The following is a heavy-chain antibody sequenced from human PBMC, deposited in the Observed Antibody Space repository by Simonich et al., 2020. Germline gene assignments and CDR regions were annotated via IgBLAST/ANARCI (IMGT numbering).Heavy chain of an antibody. J-gene: IGHJ4*02. CDR1: GYPFTGYY. V-gene: IGHV1-2*06. Sequence: QVQLVQSGAAVKKPGASVKVSCQASGYPFTGYYMHWVRQAPGKGLGEMGRNKPNSGGKNYAQKFQGRVTMTRDKSISTAYMELSRLRSDDTAVYYCASGWDWGFSHMSDYWGQGTLVTVSS. CDR3: ASGWDWGFSHMSDY. CDR2: NKPNSGGK. D-gene: IGHD7-27*01.